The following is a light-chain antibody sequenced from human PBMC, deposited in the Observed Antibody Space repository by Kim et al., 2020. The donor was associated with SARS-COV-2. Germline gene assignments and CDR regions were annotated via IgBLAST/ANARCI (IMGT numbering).Light chain of an antibody. CDR1: NIGSKS. V-gene: IGLV3-21*04. J-gene: IGLJ3*02. CDR3: QVWDSSSDRV. CDR2: YDS. Sequence: SYELTQPPSVSGAPGKTARITCGGNNIGSKSVHWYQQKPGQAPVLVIYYDSDRPSGIPERFSGSNSGNTATLTISRVEAGDEADYYCQVWDSSSDRVFGEGTQWTVL.